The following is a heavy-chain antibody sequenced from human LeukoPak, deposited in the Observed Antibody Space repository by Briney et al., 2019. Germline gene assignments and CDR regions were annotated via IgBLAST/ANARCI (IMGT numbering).Heavy chain of an antibody. Sequence: LSLTCAVSGAPISSGGYSWNWVRQAPGKGLEWVAFIRYDGSNKYYADSVKGRFTISRDNSKNTLYLQMNSLRAEDTAVYYCARIAAAGSWIAAFDIWGQGTMVTVSS. D-gene: IGHD6-13*01. CDR3: ARIAAAGSWIAAFDI. CDR2: IRYDGSNK. J-gene: IGHJ3*02. V-gene: IGHV3-30*02. CDR1: GAPISSGG.